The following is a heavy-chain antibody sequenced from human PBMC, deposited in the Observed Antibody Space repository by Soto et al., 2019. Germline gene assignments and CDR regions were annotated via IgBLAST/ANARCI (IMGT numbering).Heavy chain of an antibody. V-gene: IGHV4-59*01. Sequence: TSETLSLTCTVSGGSISSYYWSWIRQPPGKGLEWIGYIYYSGSTNYNPSLKSRVTISVDTSKNQFSLKLSSVTAADTAVYYCARGFEAGTFDYWGPGTLVTASS. CDR2: IYYSGST. J-gene: IGHJ4*02. CDR1: GGSISSYY. D-gene: IGHD6-13*01. CDR3: ARGFEAGTFDY.